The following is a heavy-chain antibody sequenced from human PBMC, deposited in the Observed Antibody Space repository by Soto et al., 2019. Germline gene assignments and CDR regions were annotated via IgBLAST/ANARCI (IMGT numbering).Heavy chain of an antibody. Sequence: GGSLRLSCAASGFTFSTYAMSWVRQAPGKGLEWVSAISGTGGSTYYADSVKGRFTISRDNSKNTLYLQMNSLRAEDTAVYYCAKDYDSSGYYPIDYWGQGTLVTVSS. CDR1: GFTFSTYA. J-gene: IGHJ4*02. CDR2: ISGTGGST. CDR3: AKDYDSSGYYPIDY. V-gene: IGHV3-23*01. D-gene: IGHD3-22*01.